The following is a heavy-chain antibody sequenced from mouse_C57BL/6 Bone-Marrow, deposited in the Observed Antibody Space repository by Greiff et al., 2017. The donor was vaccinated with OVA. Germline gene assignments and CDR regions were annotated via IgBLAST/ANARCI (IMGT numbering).Heavy chain of an antibody. Sequence: VQLQQSGAELVRPGTSVKVSCKASGYAFTNYLIEWVKQRPGQGLEWIGVINPGSGGTNYNEKFKGKATLTADKSSSTAYMQLSSLTSEDSAVYFCARGNSYAMDYWGQGTSVTVSS. CDR3: ARGNSYAMDY. V-gene: IGHV1-54*01. CDR1: GYAFTNYL. D-gene: IGHD2-1*01. J-gene: IGHJ4*01. CDR2: INPGSGGT.